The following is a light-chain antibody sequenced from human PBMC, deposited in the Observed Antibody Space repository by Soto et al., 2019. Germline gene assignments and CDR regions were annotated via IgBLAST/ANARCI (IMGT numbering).Light chain of an antibody. J-gene: IGKJ4*01. V-gene: IGKV3-20*01. Sequence: EIVLTQSPGTLSLSPGERATLSCRASQSVSSGYLAWYQQKPGQAPRLLIYGASSRATGIPVRFSGSGSGTDFTLTISRLEPEDFAVYYCQQYGTSPLTFGGGTRVEIK. CDR3: QQYGTSPLT. CDR1: QSVSSGY. CDR2: GAS.